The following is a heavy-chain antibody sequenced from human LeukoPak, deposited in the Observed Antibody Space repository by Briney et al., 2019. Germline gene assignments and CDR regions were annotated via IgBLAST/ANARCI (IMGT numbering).Heavy chain of an antibody. CDR2: IIPIFGTP. CDR3: ARTPEQQLEGSWFDP. J-gene: IGHJ5*02. D-gene: IGHD6-13*01. CDR1: GGTFSSYA. Sequence: EASVKVSCKASGGTFSSYAISWVRQAPGQGLEWMGGIIPIFGTPDYAQKFQGRVTITADESTSTAYMELNSLRSEDTAVYYCARTPEQQLEGSWFDPWGQGTLVTVSS. V-gene: IGHV1-69*13.